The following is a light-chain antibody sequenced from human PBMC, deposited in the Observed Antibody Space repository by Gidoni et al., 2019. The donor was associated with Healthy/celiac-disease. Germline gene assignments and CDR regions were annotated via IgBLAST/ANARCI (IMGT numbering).Light chain of an antibody. CDR3: QQYNSYWT. CDR2: KAS. V-gene: IGKV1-5*03. Sequence: MTQSPSTLSASVGDRVTITGRASQSSSSWLAWYQQKPGKAPKLLIYKASSLESGVPSRFSGRGSGTEFTLTISSLQPDDFATSYCQQYNSYWTFGQGTKVEI. CDR1: QSSSSW. J-gene: IGKJ1*01.